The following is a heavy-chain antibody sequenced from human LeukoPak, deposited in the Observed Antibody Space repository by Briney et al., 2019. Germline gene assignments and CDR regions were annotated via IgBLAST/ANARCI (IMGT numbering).Heavy chain of an antibody. CDR2: ITGSGDIK. Sequence: PGGALRLSCAASGFTFFNYEMNWVRQAPGKGLEWVSYITGSGDIKNYADSVKGRFAISRDNAKNSLFLQMNSLRAEDTALYYCARETAGTSDFWGQGTLGTFSS. CDR3: ARETAGTSDF. J-gene: IGHJ4*02. D-gene: IGHD2-21*02. CDR1: GFTFFNYE. V-gene: IGHV3-48*03.